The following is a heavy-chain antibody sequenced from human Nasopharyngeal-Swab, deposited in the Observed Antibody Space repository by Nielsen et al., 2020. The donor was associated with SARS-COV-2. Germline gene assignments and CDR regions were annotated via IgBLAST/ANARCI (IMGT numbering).Heavy chain of an antibody. CDR1: GFTFSDYY. Sequence: GESLKISCAASGFTFSDYYMSWIRQAPGKGLEWVSYISSSSSYTNYADSVQGRFTISRDNAKNSLYLQMNSLRAEDTAVYYCARSSRGPYYDFWSGSNYTDYWGQGTLVTVSS. J-gene: IGHJ4*02. D-gene: IGHD3-3*01. CDR2: ISSSSSYT. V-gene: IGHV3-11*06. CDR3: ARSSRGPYYDFWSGSNYTDY.